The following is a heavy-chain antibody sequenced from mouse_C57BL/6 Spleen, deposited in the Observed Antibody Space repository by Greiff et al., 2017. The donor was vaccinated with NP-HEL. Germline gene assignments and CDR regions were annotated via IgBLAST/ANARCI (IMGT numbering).Heavy chain of an antibody. J-gene: IGHJ3*01. CDR1: GFTFSNYW. V-gene: IGHV6-3*01. Sequence: EVKVVESGGGLVQPGGSMKLSCVASGFTFSNYWMNWVRQSPEKGLEWVAQIRLKSDNYATHYAESVKGRFTISRDDSKSSVYLQMNNLRAEDTGIYYCTGPIYYGNPFAYWGQGTLVTVSA. D-gene: IGHD2-1*01. CDR2: IRLKSDNYAT. CDR3: TGPIYYGNPFAY.